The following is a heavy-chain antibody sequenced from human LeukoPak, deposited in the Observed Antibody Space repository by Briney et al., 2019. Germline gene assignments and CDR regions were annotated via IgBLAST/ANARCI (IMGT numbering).Heavy chain of an antibody. D-gene: IGHD6-19*01. CDR2: ISTSGST. V-gene: IGHV4-4*07. CDR1: GGSISNYY. CDR3: ARGVGSGWSDY. Sequence: SETLSLTCTVSGGSISNYYWNWIRQPAGKGLEWIGRISTSGSTNYNPSLKSRVTMSIDTSKNQFSLMLSSVTAADTAVYYCARGVGSGWSDYWGQGTLVTVSS. J-gene: IGHJ4*02.